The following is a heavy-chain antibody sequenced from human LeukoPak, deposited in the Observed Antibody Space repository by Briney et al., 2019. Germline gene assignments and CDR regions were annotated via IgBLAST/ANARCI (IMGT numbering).Heavy chain of an antibody. CDR2: IYYRGST. D-gene: IGHD6-19*01. CDR1: GVSISSSRYY. CDR3: ARGERYSSGWYGEYYFDY. J-gene: IGHJ4*02. V-gene: IGHV4-39*01. Sequence: SETLSLTCTVSGVSISSSRYYSGWIRQPPGKRLQWIGTIYYRGSTYYNPSLKSRVTISVDTSKTQFSLKLSSVTAADTAVYYCARGERYSSGWYGEYYFDYWGQGTLVTVSS.